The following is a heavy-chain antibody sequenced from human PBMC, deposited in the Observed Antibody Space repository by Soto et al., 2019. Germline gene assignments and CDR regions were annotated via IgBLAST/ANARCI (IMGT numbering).Heavy chain of an antibody. CDR3: ARSQGSSTSLEIYYYYYYGMDV. Sequence: SVKVSCKASGGTFSIYAISWVRQDPGQGLEWMGGIIPISDTTNYAQKFQGRVTITADESTSTAYMELSSLRSEDTAVYYCARSQGSSTSLEIYYYYYYGMDVWGQGTTVT. CDR2: IIPISDTT. V-gene: IGHV1-69*13. J-gene: IGHJ6*02. CDR1: GGTFSIYA. D-gene: IGHD2-2*01.